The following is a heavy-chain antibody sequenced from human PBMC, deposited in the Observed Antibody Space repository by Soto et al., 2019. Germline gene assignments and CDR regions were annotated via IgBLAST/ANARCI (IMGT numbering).Heavy chain of an antibody. CDR2: ISAHNGNT. J-gene: IGHJ4*02. CDR3: ARGRYGDY. V-gene: IGHV1-18*01. CDR1: GYGFTTYG. Sequence: QVHLVQSGAEVKKPGASVKVSCKGSGYGFTTYGITWVRQAPGQGLEWMAWISAHNGNTNYAQKLQCRVTVTRDTSTSTAYRELRSLRSDDTAVYYCARGRYGDYWGQGALVTVSS. D-gene: IGHD1-1*01.